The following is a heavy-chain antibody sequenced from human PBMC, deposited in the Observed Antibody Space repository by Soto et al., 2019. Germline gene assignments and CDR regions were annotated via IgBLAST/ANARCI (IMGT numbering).Heavy chain of an antibody. CDR2: IYWDDDK. J-gene: IGHJ4*02. D-gene: IGHD6-19*01. V-gene: IGHV2-5*02. CDR3: AHRYYSPGLAVSGFGY. Sequence: QITLKESGPSLVKPTQTLTLTCTFSGFSLSTSGVGVGWIRQPPGKALEWLALIYWDDDKRYSPSLKSWLTITKDTSKKQVVLTMTNMDPVDTATYYCAHRYYSPGLAVSGFGYWGQGTLVTVSS. CDR1: GFSLSTSGVG.